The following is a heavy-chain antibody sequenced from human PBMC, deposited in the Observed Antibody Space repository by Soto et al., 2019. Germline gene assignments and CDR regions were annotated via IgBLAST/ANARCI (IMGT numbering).Heavy chain of an antibody. D-gene: IGHD5-12*01. CDR1: GFTFSSYG. J-gene: IGHJ6*02. CDR3: ARDNIGSSSGMDV. V-gene: IGHV3-33*01. Sequence: QVQLVESGGGVVQPGRSLRLSCAASGFTFSSYGMHWVRQAPGKGLEWVTVIWHDGDSNYANFVKGRFTISRDNFKNTLYLQMNSLRAADTAVYYCARDNIGSSSGMDVWGQGTTVTVSS. CDR2: IWHDGDS.